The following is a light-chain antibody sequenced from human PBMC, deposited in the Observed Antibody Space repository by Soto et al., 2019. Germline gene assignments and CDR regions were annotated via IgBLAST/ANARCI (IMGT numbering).Light chain of an antibody. V-gene: IGLV2-14*01. CDR3: SSYTSSSTL. CDR2: DVI. CDR1: SSDVGAYNY. Sequence: QSVLTQPASVSGSPGQSITFSCTGTSSDVGAYNYVSWYQQHPGKAPKLMIFDVINRPSGVSNRFSGSKSGNTASLTISGLQAEDEADYYCSSYTSSSTLFGGGTKLTVL. J-gene: IGLJ2*01.